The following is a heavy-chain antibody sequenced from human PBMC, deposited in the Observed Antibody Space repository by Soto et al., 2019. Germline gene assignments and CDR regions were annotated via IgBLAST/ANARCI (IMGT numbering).Heavy chain of an antibody. CDR1: GGSISSYY. V-gene: IGHV4-59*01. Sequence: SETLSLTCTVSGGSISSYYWSWIRQPPGKGLEWIGYIYYSGSTNYNPSLKSRVTISVDTSKNQFSLKLSSVTAADTAVYYCARGHAIFGVVTSNWFDPWGQGTLVTVSS. CDR3: ARGHAIFGVVTSNWFDP. D-gene: IGHD3-3*01. CDR2: IYYSGST. J-gene: IGHJ5*02.